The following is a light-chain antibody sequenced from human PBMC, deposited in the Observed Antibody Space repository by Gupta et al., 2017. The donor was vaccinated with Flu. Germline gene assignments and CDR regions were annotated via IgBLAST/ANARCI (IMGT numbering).Light chain of an antibody. CDR2: AAS. CDR1: QSISSY. Sequence: IRLPQSPSSLSASVGDRVTITCRASQSISSYLNWYQQKPGKAPKLLIYAASSLQSGVPSRFSGSGSGTDFTLTISSLQPEDFATYYCQQSYNTPSYSFGQGTKLEIK. J-gene: IGKJ2*03. V-gene: IGKV1-39*01. CDR3: QQSYNTPSYS.